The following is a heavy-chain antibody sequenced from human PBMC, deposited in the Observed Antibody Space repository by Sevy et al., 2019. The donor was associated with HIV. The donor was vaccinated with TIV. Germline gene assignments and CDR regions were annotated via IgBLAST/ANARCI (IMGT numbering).Heavy chain of an antibody. J-gene: IGHJ4*02. CDR1: GFTFSAYY. Sequence: GGSLRLSCAASGFTFSAYYMTWIRQAPGKGLEWVSNISSGSTYTNYADSVKGRFTVSRDNAKNSLYLQMNSLRAEDTAVYYCARSRSNYGDYYFDYWGQGTLVTVSS. CDR2: ISSGSTYT. CDR3: ARSRSNYGDYYFDY. D-gene: IGHD4-17*01. V-gene: IGHV3-11*06.